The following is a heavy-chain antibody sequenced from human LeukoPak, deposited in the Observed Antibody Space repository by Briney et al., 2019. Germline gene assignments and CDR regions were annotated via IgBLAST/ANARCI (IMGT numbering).Heavy chain of an antibody. CDR3: ASLPNPGIAAAGTRGTFDY. CDR1: GFNFGPYW. Sequence: GGSLRLSCVASGFNFGPYWMSWVRQAPGKGPEWVANINGDGSEKFYVNSVKGRFTISRDNAKNSLYLQMNSLRAEDTAVYYCASLPNPGIAAAGTRGTFDYWGQGTLVTVSS. J-gene: IGHJ4*02. D-gene: IGHD6-13*01. V-gene: IGHV3-7*03. CDR2: INGDGSEK.